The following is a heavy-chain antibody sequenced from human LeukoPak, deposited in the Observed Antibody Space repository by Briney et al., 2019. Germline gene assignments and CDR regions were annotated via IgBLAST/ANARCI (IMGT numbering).Heavy chain of an antibody. D-gene: IGHD2-8*01. CDR3: AGLGVMVLVYQSES. Sequence: PSETLSLTCAVSGGSVSSSKYLWGWIRQPPGKELEWTGSISYSGNTDYNPSLKSRVTLSVDTSKNQFSLKLTSVTAADSAVYYCAGLGVMVLVYQSESWGQGTPVTVSS. CDR1: GGSVSSSKYL. CDR2: ISYSGNT. J-gene: IGHJ1*01. V-gene: IGHV4-39*07.